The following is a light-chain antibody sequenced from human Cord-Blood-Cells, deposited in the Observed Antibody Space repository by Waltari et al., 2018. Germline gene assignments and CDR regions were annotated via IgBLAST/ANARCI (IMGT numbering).Light chain of an antibody. CDR2: GAS. V-gene: IGKV3-15*01. CDR1: QSVSSH. J-gene: IGKJ1*01. Sequence: ELVMTQSPATLSVSPGERATLSRRLSQSVSSHVAWYQRKPGQAPRLLNYGASTRAPGIPARFSGSGSGTEFTLTISSLQSEDFAVYYCQQYNNWPRTFGQGTEVEIK. CDR3: QQYNNWPRT.